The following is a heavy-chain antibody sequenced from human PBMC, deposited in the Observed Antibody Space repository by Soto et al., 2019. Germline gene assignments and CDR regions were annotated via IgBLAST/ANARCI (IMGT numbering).Heavy chain of an antibody. Sequence: QVQLVESGGGVVQPGRSLRLSCAASGFTFSSYGMHWVRQAPGKGLEWVAVIWYDGSNKYYADSVKGRFTISRDNSKNTLYLQMNSLRAEDTAVYYCARDPTWWEGGMDVWGQGTTVTVSS. CDR3: ARDPTWWEGGMDV. CDR1: GFTFSSYG. CDR2: IWYDGSNK. V-gene: IGHV3-33*01. J-gene: IGHJ6*02. D-gene: IGHD1-26*01.